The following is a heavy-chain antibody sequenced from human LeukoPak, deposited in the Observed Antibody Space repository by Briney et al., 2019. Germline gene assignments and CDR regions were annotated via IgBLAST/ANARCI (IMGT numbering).Heavy chain of an antibody. CDR3: ATSILQRSTYSAPSANYYGMET. CDR2: INHSGST. D-gene: IGHD6-25*01. CDR1: GGSFSGYY. J-gene: IGHJ6*01. Sequence: SETLSLTCAVYGGSFSGYYWSWIRQPPGKGLEWIGEINHSGSTNYNPSLKSRVTISVDTSKNQFSLKLSSVTAADTAVYYCATSILQRSTYSAPSANYYGMETWGEGATVTVSS. V-gene: IGHV4-34*01.